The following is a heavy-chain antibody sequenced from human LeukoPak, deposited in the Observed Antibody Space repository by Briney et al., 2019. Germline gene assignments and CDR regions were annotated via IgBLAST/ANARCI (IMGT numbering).Heavy chain of an antibody. CDR1: RFTFSSYT. V-gene: IGHV3-23*01. J-gene: IGHJ4*02. CDR2: ISGSGDTT. D-gene: IGHD2-21*01. CDR3: AKEPLYYY. Sequence: GGSLRLSCAASRFTFSSYTMSWVRQAPGKGLEWVSAISGSGDTTYYADSVKGRFTISRDNSKNTLYLQMNSRRAEDTAVYYCAKEPLYYYWGQGTLVTVSS.